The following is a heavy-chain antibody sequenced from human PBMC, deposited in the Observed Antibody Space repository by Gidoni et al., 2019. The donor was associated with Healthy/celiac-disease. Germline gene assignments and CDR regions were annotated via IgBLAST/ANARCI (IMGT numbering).Heavy chain of an antibody. J-gene: IGHJ6*03. CDR3: AGEESSTSCYRGPDCDYYYYMDG. D-gene: IGHD2-2*02. Sequence: RWIRQHPGKGLEWIGYIYYSGSTNYNPSLKSRVSISVDTSKNQFSLKLSSVTAADTDVYYCAGEESSTSCYRGPDCDYYYYMDGWGKGTTVTVSS. V-gene: IGHV4-59*01. CDR2: IYYSGST.